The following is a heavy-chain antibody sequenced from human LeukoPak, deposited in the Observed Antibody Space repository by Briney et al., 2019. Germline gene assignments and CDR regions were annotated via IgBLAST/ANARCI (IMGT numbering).Heavy chain of an antibody. CDR3: ARDNDWAFHY. Sequence: GGSLRLSCAASGFTFSNYVMSWVRQAPGKGLEWVSYINHNGEMIFYPDFVKGQFTISRDNAKNSLYLQMNSLRDEDTAVYYCARDNDWAFHYWGQGTLVTVSS. CDR1: GFTFSNYV. D-gene: IGHD3-9*01. CDR2: INHNGEMI. J-gene: IGHJ4*02. V-gene: IGHV3-48*02.